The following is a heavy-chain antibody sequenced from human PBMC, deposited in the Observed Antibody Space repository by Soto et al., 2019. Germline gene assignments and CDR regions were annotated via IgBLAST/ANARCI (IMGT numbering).Heavy chain of an antibody. Sequence: SETLSLTCTVSGVSISNSSYYWGWIRRPPGKGLEWIGTIYYSGITYYNPSLKSRVTISVDTSKSQFSLKLTSVTAADTAVYYCARHGSNWGQGTLVTVSS. CDR2: IYYSGIT. CDR1: GVSISNSSYY. V-gene: IGHV4-39*01. CDR3: ARHGSN. J-gene: IGHJ4*02.